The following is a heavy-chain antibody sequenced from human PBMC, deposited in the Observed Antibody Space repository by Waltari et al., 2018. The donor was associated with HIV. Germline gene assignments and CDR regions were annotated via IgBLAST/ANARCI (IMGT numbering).Heavy chain of an antibody. CDR3: ARVYGYSGSYPGAPDDY. CDR2: IYHSGST. CDR1: GYSISSGYY. D-gene: IGHD1-26*01. J-gene: IGHJ4*02. Sequence: QVQLQESGPGLVQPSETLSLTCAVSGYSISSGYYWGWIRQPPGKGLEWIGSIYHSGSTYYNPSLKSRVTISVDTSKNQFSLKLSSVTAADTAVYYCARVYGYSGSYPGAPDDYWGQGTLVTVSS. V-gene: IGHV4-38-2*01.